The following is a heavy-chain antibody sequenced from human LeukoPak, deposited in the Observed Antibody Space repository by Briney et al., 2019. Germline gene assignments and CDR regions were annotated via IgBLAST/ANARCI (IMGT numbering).Heavy chain of an antibody. CDR3: ARENIGPRILPYYMDV. CDR2: IKQDGSEK. D-gene: IGHD2-15*01. V-gene: IGHV3-7*01. J-gene: IGHJ6*03. Sequence: PGGSLRLSCAASGFTFSSYWMSWVRQAPGKGLEWVANIKQDGSEKYYVDSVKGRFTISRDNAKNSLYLQMNSLRAEDTAVYYCARENIGPRILPYYMDVWGKGTTVTVSS. CDR1: GFTFSSYW.